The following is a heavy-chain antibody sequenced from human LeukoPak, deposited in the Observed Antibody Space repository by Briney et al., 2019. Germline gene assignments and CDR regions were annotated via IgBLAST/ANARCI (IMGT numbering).Heavy chain of an antibody. CDR1: GFTFSSYA. CDR2: ISGSGGST. J-gene: IGHJ4*02. D-gene: IGHD6-19*01. Sequence: GGSLRLSCAAPGFTFSSYAMSWVRQAPGKGLEPVSAISGSGGSTYYADSVKGRFTISGDNSNNTLYLQMNSMRAEDTAVYYCAKDSSGWYYFDYWGQGTLVTVSS. V-gene: IGHV3-23*01. CDR3: AKDSSGWYYFDY.